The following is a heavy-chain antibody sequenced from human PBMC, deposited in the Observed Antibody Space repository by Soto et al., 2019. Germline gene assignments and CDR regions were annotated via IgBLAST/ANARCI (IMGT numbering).Heavy chain of an antibody. CDR2: ISYSGST. CDR1: GVSISGYY. J-gene: IGHJ3*01. D-gene: IGHD3-9*01. CDR3: ASLNFDILTGYYAFDL. Sequence: PSETLSLTCTVSGVSISGYYWSWIRQSPEKGLEYIGYISYSGSTNYNPSLKSRVTTSLDTSKNQFSLTLSSVTAADTAIYYCASLNFDILTGYYAFDLWGQGTMVTVSS. V-gene: IGHV4-59*08.